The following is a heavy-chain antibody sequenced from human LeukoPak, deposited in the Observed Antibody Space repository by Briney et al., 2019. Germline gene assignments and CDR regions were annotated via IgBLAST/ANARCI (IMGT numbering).Heavy chain of an antibody. J-gene: IGHJ4*02. CDR3: ARDQEGFDY. CDR1: GYTFTNNY. V-gene: IGHV1-46*01. Sequence: ASVKVSCKASGYTFTNNYLHWVRQAPGHRLEWMGMIYPRDGSTSYAQNFQGRVTVTRNTSTTTVHMELRGLRSEDTAVYYCARDQEGFDYWGQGTVVTVSS. CDR2: IYPRDGST.